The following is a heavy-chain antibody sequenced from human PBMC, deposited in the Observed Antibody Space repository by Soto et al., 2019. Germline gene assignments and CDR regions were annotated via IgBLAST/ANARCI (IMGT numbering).Heavy chain of an antibody. CDR1: GFTFSSYG. J-gene: IGHJ4*02. Sequence: QVQLVESGGGVVQPGRSLRLSCEASGFTFSSYGMHWVRQAPGKGLEWVAVIWYGGSNKYYADSVKGRFTISRDNSKNTLYLQMNSLRAEDMSVYNCARGGYYDTSAYYSTSYYFDYWGQGTLVTVSS. CDR2: IWYGGSNK. D-gene: IGHD3-22*01. V-gene: IGHV3-33*01. CDR3: ARGGYYDTSAYYSTSYYFDY.